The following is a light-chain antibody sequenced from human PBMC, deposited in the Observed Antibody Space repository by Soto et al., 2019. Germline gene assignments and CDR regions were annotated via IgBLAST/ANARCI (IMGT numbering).Light chain of an antibody. CDR1: SSDVGGYNY. V-gene: IGLV2-14*01. CDR3: SSYTSSSTYVV. Sequence: QSALTQPASVSGSPGQSITISCTGTSSDVGGYNYVSWYQQHPGKAPKLMIYDVSNRPSGVSNRFSGSKSGNTASLTIYGLQAEYEADYYCSSYTSSSTYVVFGGGTKLTVL. CDR2: DVS. J-gene: IGLJ2*01.